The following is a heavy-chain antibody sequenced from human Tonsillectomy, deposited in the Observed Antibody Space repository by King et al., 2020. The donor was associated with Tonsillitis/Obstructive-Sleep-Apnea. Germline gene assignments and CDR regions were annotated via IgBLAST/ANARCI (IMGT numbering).Heavy chain of an antibody. Sequence: VQLVESGAEVKKPGESLRISCKGSGYSFTSYWISWVRQMPGKGLEWMGRIDPSDSYTNYSPSFQGHVTTPADKSISTAYLQWSGLKASDTAMYYCARQSIAARSFDYWGQGTLVTVSS. CDR1: GYSFTSYW. V-gene: IGHV5-10-1*01. D-gene: IGHD6-6*01. CDR2: IDPSDSYT. J-gene: IGHJ4*02. CDR3: ARQSIAARSFDY.